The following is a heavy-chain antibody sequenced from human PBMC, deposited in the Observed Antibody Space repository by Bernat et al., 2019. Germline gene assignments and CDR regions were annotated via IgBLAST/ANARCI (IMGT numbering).Heavy chain of an antibody. D-gene: IGHD6-6*01. CDR2: IWYDGSNQ. J-gene: IGHJ4*02. CDR3: ARDISARPLDY. CDR1: GFTFRNHG. Sequence: QVQLVESGGGGVQPGESLRLSCAASGFTFRNHGMHWVRQAPGKGLEWVAVIWYDGSNQYYADSVMGRFTISRDNSKNTLYLQMNNLRDNDTAIYYCARDISARPLDYWGQGVLVTVSS. V-gene: IGHV3-33*01.